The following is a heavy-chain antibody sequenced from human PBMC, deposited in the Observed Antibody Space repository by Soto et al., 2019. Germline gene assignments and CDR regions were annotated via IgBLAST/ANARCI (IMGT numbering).Heavy chain of an antibody. CDR1: GFTFSNYG. J-gene: IGHJ4*02. Sequence: GGSLRLSCAASGFTFSNYGMHWVRQAPGKGLEWVAVIWYDGSNKDYADSVKDRFTISRDNSKDTLFLQMNSLRAEDTAVYFCARDPAGNSFRYYFDHWGQGTLVTVSS. CDR2: IWYDGSNK. CDR3: ARDPAGNSFRYYFDH. D-gene: IGHD6-19*01. V-gene: IGHV3-33*01.